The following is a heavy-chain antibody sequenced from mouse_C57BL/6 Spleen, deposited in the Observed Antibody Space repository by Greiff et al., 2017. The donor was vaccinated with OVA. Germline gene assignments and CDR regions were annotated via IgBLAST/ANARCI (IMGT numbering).Heavy chain of an antibody. CDR1: GYTFTSYW. Sequence: QVQLQQPGAELVKPGASVKLSCKASGYTFTSYWMHWVKQRPGQGLEWIGMIHPNSGSTNYNEKFKSKATLTVDKSSSTAYMQLSSLTSEDSAVYYCAREGTMVTTRYYFDYWGQGTTLTVSS. J-gene: IGHJ2*01. V-gene: IGHV1-64*01. CDR3: AREGTMVTTRYYFDY. CDR2: IHPNSGST. D-gene: IGHD2-2*01.